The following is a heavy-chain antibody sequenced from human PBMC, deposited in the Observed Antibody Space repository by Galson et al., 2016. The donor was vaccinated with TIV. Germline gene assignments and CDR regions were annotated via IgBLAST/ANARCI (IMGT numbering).Heavy chain of an antibody. CDR1: GYTFTNYL. D-gene: IGHD1-1*01. J-gene: IGHJ4*02. CDR2: INAGNGNT. Sequence: SVKVSSKASGYTFTNYLMHSVRQAPGQRLEWMGWINAGNGNTKYSQKFQGRVTITRDTSASTAYMELSSLRSEDTAVYYCARDPGYFVYWGQGTLVTVSS. V-gene: IGHV1-3*01. CDR3: ARDPGYFVY.